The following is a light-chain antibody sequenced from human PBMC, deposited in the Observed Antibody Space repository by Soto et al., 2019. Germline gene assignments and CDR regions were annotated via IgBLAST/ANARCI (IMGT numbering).Light chain of an antibody. CDR1: QSAGSSF. CDR2: GAS. V-gene: IGKV3-20*01. CDR3: QHYET. J-gene: IGKJ1*01. Sequence: IVSTQSPGTLSLSPGDRATLSCRASQSAGSSFLAWYQQKPGQAPRLLIYGASSRATGIPDRFRGSGSGTDFTLTISRLEPEDFAVYYCQHYETFGQGTKVEIK.